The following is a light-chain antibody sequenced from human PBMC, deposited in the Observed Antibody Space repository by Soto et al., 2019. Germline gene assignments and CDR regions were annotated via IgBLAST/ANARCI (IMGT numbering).Light chain of an antibody. V-gene: IGKV3-11*01. CDR2: DAS. Sequence: EIVLTQSPATLSLSPGERATLSCRASQSVSSYLAWYQQKPGQAPRLLIYDASNRATGIPARFSGSGSGTDFTLTISSLEPEDFAVYYCQQRSKWPPTFGPGTTVDIK. CDR3: QQRSKWPPT. CDR1: QSVSSY. J-gene: IGKJ3*01.